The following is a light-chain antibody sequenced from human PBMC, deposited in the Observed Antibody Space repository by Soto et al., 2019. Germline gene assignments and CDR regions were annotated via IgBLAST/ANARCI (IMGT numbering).Light chain of an antibody. Sequence: EIVMMQSPATLFASPGERAALSCRASQSVSSYLAWYQQKPGQAPRLLIYGGSTSATGIPARFSGSGSGTEFTLIISSLQSEDFAVYYCQQYGNWPPWTFGQGTKVEIK. CDR1: QSVSSY. V-gene: IGKV3-15*01. CDR3: QQYGNWPPWT. CDR2: GGS. J-gene: IGKJ1*01.